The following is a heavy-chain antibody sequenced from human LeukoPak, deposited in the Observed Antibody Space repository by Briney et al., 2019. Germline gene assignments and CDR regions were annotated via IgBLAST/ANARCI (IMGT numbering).Heavy chain of an antibody. J-gene: IGHJ4*02. CDR1: GLTFSSYS. CDR3: ARDSRYYYGSGSYYTYHDY. Sequence: GGSLRLSCAASGLTFSSYSMNWVRQAPGKGLEWVSSISSSSSYIYYADSVKGRFTISRDNAKNSLYLQMNSLRAEDTAVYYCARDSRYYYGSGSYYTYHDYWGQGTLVTVSS. D-gene: IGHD3-10*01. CDR2: ISSSSSYI. V-gene: IGHV3-21*01.